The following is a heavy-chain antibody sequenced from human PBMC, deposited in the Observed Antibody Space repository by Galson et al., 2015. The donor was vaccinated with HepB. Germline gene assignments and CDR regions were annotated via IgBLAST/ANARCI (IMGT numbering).Heavy chain of an antibody. CDR1: GGSISSYY. CDR3: AIIAAAGHDAFDI. CDR2: IYTSGST. J-gene: IGHJ3*02. V-gene: IGHV4-4*07. Sequence: ETLSLTCTVSGGSISSYYWSWIRQPAGKGLEWIGRIYTSGSTNYNPSLKSRVTMSVDTSKSQFSLKLSSVTAADTAVYYCAIIAAAGHDAFDIWGQGTMVTVSS. D-gene: IGHD6-13*01.